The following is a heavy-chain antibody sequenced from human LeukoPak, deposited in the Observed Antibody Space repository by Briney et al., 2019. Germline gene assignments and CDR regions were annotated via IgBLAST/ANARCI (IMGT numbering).Heavy chain of an antibody. D-gene: IGHD6-13*01. Sequence: RSGGSLRLSCTASGFTFSSDAMSWVRQAPGKGLEWVSGISGSGGSTYYADSVKGRFTISRDNSKNTLYLQMNSLRAEDTAVYYCAKELAAGVSPSFDYWGQGTLVTVSS. CDR1: GFTFSSDA. CDR3: AKELAAGVSPSFDY. CDR2: ISGSGGST. V-gene: IGHV3-23*01. J-gene: IGHJ4*02.